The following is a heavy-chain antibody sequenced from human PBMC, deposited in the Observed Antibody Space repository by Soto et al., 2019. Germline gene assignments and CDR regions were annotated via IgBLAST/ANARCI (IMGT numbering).Heavy chain of an antibody. CDR1: GFIFSSYA. J-gene: IGHJ4*02. CDR2: LNGGGSNT. CDR3: AKDKDGVITRSHFDY. V-gene: IGHV3-23*01. D-gene: IGHD3-22*01. Sequence: EGQLLQSGGGLVQPGGSLRLSCKGSGFIFSSYAMSWVRQAPGKGLEWISGLNGGGSNTLYADSVQGRFTISRDNSKNTLYLQMNSLRAEETAVYYCAKDKDGVITRSHFDYWGQGNLVTVSS.